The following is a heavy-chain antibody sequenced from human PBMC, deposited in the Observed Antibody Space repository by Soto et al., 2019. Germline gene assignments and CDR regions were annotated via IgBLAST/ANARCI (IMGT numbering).Heavy chain of an antibody. J-gene: IGHJ4*01. V-gene: IGHV3-74*01. Sequence: EVPLVESGRGLVRLGGSLRLSCAASGFRFSAYWIHWVRQVPGKGLAWVSHISNDDNSATYADSVKGRFTISRDDAKNTVYLQMNSLRADDTAVYYCVRDSARTFDYWGRGTLVTVSS. D-gene: IGHD3-10*01. CDR2: ISNDDNSA. CDR1: GFRFSAYW. CDR3: VRDSARTFDY.